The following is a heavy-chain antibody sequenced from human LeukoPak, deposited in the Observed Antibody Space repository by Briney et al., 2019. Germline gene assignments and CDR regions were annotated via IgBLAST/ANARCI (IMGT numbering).Heavy chain of an antibody. D-gene: IGHD6-19*01. Sequence: PSETLSLTCAVYGGSFSGYYWSWIRQPPGKGLEWIGEINHSGSTNYNPSLKSRVTISVDTSKNQFSRKLSSVTAADTAVYYCARLDSSGWLDWFDPWGQGTLVTVSS. CDR1: GGSFSGYY. J-gene: IGHJ5*02. CDR2: INHSGST. V-gene: IGHV4-34*01. CDR3: ARLDSSGWLDWFDP.